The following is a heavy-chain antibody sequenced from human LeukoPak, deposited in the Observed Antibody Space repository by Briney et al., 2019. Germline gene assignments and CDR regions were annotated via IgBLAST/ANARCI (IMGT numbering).Heavy chain of an antibody. CDR1: GFTFSSYA. Sequence: PGGSLRLSCAASGFTFSSYAVSWVRQAPGKGLEWVSGISGSGTNTDYADSVKGRFTISRDSSKNTLYLQMNSLRAEDTAVYYCAKDLRSSGLAGVFDIWGQGTMVTVSS. J-gene: IGHJ3*02. D-gene: IGHD6-19*01. CDR2: ISGSGTNT. V-gene: IGHV3-23*01. CDR3: AKDLRSSGLAGVFDI.